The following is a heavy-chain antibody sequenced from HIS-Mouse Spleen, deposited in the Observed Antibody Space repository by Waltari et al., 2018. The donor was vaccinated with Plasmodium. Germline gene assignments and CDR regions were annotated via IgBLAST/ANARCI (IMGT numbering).Heavy chain of an antibody. D-gene: IGHD7-27*01. Sequence: QVQLQQSGPGLVKPSQTLSLTCAISGNSASSNGVAWNWSRQSPSRGLELLGRTYYRSKWDNEYAVAVKSRITINPDTSKNQFSLQRNSVTPEDTAVYYCARAGDHWYFDLWGRGTLVTVSS. J-gene: IGHJ2*01. CDR3: ARAGDHWYFDL. CDR1: GNSASSNGVA. CDR2: TYYRSKWDN. V-gene: IGHV6-1*01.